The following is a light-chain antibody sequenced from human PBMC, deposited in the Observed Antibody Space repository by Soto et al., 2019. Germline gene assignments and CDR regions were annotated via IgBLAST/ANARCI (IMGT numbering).Light chain of an antibody. V-gene: IGKV1-39*01. CDR2: AAS. J-gene: IGKJ3*01. CDR1: QSISSY. CDR3: QRSDSNHFT. Sequence: DIQMTQSPSSLSASVGDRVTITSRASQSISSYLNWYQQKPGKAPKHLIYAASSLQSGGPARFSGSGPGTNFDLAISSLQQEDFATYYSQRSDSNHFTFGPGNKVDIK.